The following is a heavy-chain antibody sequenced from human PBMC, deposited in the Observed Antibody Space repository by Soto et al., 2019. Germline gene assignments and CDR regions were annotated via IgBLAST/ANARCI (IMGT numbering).Heavy chain of an antibody. V-gene: IGHV3-30*18. D-gene: IGHD1-26*01. CDR3: AKGTYSGSYGVGN. Sequence: QVQLVESGGGVVQPGRSLRLSCVASGFIFSSYGMHWVRQAPGKGLEWVAVISYDGSKMYYADSVKGRFTISRDNSKNTLYLQMNSLRPGDTAVYYWAKGTYSGSYGVGNWGQGTLVTVSS. CDR1: GFIFSSYG. J-gene: IGHJ4*02. CDR2: ISYDGSKM.